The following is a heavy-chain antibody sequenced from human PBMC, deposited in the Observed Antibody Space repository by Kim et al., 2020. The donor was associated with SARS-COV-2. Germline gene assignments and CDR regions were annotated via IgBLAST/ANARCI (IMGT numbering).Heavy chain of an antibody. CDR2: ISSSSSTI. CDR1: GFTFSSHI. J-gene: IGHJ4*02. CDR3: ARVLSGTYYVYDY. Sequence: GGSLRLSCAASGFTFSSHIMNWVRQAPGKGLEWVSCISSSSSTIYYADSVKGRFTISRDNAKNSLYLQMNSLRDEDTAVYYCARVLSGTYYVYDYWGQGTLVTVSS. D-gene: IGHD1-26*01. V-gene: IGHV3-48*02.